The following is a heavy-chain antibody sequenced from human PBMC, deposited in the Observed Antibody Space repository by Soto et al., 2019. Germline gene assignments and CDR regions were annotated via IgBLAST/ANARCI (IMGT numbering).Heavy chain of an antibody. V-gene: IGHV4-34*01. CDR1: GGSFSGYY. CDR2: INHSGST. Sequence: NPSETLSLTCAVYGGSFSGYYWSWIRQPPGKGLEWIGEINHSGSTNYNPSLKSRVTISVDTSKNQFSLKLGSVTAADTAVYYCARGLYYDFWSGSNYYMDVWGKGTTVTVSS. J-gene: IGHJ6*03. CDR3: ARGLYYDFWSGSNYYMDV. D-gene: IGHD3-3*01.